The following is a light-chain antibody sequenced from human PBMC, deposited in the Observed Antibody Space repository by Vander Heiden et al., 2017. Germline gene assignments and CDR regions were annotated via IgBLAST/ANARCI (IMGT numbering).Light chain of an antibody. J-gene: IGLJ1*01. V-gene: IGLV2-14*01. CDR3: SSYTSTSTPHFV. CDR2: EVS. Sequence: QSALTQPASVSGSPGQSITISCTGTSSDVGGYNYVSWYQQHPGKAPKLMIFEVSHRPSGVSHRFSGSKSGTTASLTISGLQADDEADYYGSSYTSTSTPHFVFGTGTTVTVL. CDR1: SSDVGGYNY.